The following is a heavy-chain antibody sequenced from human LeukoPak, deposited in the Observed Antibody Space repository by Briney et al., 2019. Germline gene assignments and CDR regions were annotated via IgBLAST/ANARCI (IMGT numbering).Heavy chain of an antibody. V-gene: IGHV1-2*04. CDR2: INPNSGGT. CDR1: GYTFTVYY. Sequence: ASVTVSCTASGYTFTVYYMHWVRQAPGQGLEWMGWINPNSGGTNYAQKFQGWVTMTRDTSISTAYMELSRLRSDDTAVYYCARELRRGYATLDYWGQGTLVTVSS. D-gene: IGHD2-15*01. J-gene: IGHJ4*02. CDR3: ARELRRGYATLDY.